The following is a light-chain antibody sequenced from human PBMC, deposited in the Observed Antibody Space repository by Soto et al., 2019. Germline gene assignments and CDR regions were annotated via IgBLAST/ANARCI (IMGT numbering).Light chain of an antibody. CDR3: LQSLHFPLT. V-gene: IGKV2D-29*01. CDR1: QTLLHSNGKSY. Sequence: DIVMTQTPLSLSVAPGQSASISCRSSQTLLHSNGKSYLYWYLQKAGQAPQLLIYEVSNRFSGVPDRFSGSGSGTDFTLKISRVEAEDVGVYYCLQSLHFPLTFGGGTKVEIK. CDR2: EVS. J-gene: IGKJ4*01.